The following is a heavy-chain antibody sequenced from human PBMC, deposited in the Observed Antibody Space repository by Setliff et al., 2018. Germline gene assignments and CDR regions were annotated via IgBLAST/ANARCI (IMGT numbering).Heavy chain of an antibody. Sequence: SCAASGFTVNTNYMTWVRQAPGKGLEWVSITYRDGSTYYAESVKGRFTLSRDSTKNTLSLQMNSLRVEDTAFYYCGTNSDSMHYIDFWGQGTLVTVSS. V-gene: IGHV3-66*01. CDR3: GTNSDSMHYIDF. CDR1: GFTVNTNY. D-gene: IGHD2-8*01. CDR2: TYRDGST. J-gene: IGHJ4*02.